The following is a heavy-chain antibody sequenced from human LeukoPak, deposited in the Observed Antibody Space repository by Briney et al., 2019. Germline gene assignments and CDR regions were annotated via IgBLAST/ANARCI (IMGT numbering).Heavy chain of an antibody. CDR3: ARQHYDILTGLDAFDI. D-gene: IGHD3-9*01. CDR1: GGSISSYY. J-gene: IGHJ3*02. Sequence: SETLSLTCTVSGGSISSYYWSWIRQPPGKGLEWIGYICYSGSTNYNPSLKSRVTISVDTSKNQFSLKLSSVTAADTAVYYCARQHYDILTGLDAFDIWGQGTMVTVSS. CDR2: ICYSGST. V-gene: IGHV4-59*08.